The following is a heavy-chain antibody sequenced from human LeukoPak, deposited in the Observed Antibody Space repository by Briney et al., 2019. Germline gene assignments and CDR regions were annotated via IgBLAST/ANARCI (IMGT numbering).Heavy chain of an antibody. Sequence: ASVKVSCKASGYTFTSYGISWVRQAPGQGLEGMGWISAHNGETNYAQKFQGRVSMTTDTSTSTGYMELRSLTSDDTAVYYCARDLKRTVGATTTSDYWGQGTLVTVSS. CDR1: GYTFTSYG. CDR2: ISAHNGET. V-gene: IGHV1-18*01. D-gene: IGHD1-26*01. CDR3: ARDLKRTVGATTTSDY. J-gene: IGHJ4*02.